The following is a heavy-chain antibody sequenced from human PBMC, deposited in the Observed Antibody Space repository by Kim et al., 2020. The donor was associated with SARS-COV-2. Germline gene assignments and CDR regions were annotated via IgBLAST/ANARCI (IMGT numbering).Heavy chain of an antibody. J-gene: IGHJ6*02. CDR3: ARVSAIIMVRGVIGGIDV. V-gene: IGHV3-53*05. CDR2: IYSGGST. D-gene: IGHD3-10*01. CDR1: GFTVSSNY. Sequence: GGSLRLSCAASGFTVSSNYMSWVRQAPGKGLEWVSVIYSGGSTYYADSVKGRFTILRDNSKNTQDLKMNSLRVEDMAVYYCARVSAIIMVRGVIGGIDVWGQVTAVTVSS.